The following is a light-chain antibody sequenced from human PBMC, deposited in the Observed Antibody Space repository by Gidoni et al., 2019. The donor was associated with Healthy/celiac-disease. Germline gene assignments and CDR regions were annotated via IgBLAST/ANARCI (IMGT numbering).Light chain of an antibody. J-gene: IGKJ1*01. CDR2: GAS. Sequence: EIVMTQSPATLSVCPGERATLSCRASQSVSSNLAWYQQKPGQAPRLLIYGASTRATGIPARFSGSGSGTEFTLTISSLQSEDFAVYYCQQYNNWPETFXQXTKVEIK. CDR3: QQYNNWPET. CDR1: QSVSSN. V-gene: IGKV3-15*01.